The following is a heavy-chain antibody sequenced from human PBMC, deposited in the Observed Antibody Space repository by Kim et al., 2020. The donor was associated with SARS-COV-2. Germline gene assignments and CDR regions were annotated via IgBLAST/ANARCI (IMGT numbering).Heavy chain of an antibody. D-gene: IGHD2-2*01. CDR2: ISSTGSMI. Sequence: GGSLRLSCTASGFTLSGYEMNWVRQAPGKGLEWLSFISSTGSMIYYADSVKGRFTISRDNAKNSLYLQMNSLRAEDTATYYCVRDYGGSSDYWGQGTLV. CDR1: GFTLSGYE. CDR3: VRDYGGSSDY. V-gene: IGHV3-48*03. J-gene: IGHJ4*02.